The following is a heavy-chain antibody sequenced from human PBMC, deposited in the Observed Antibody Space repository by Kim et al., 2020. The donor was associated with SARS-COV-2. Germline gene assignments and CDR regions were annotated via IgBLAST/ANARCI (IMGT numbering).Heavy chain of an antibody. CDR1: GGSFSGYY. Sequence: SETLSLTCAVYGGSFSGYYWSWIRQPPGKGLEWIGEINHSGSTNYNPSLKSRVTISVDTSKNQFSLKLSSVTAADTAVYYCARGRRGYSSSWYSYFDYWG. J-gene: IGHJ4*01. V-gene: IGHV4-34*01. CDR2: INHSGST. D-gene: IGHD6-13*01. CDR3: ARGRRGYSSSWYSYFDY.